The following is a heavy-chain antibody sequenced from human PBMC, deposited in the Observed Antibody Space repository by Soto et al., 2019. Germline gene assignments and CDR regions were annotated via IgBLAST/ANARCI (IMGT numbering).Heavy chain of an antibody. CDR1: GFTFSSYG. CDR3: AKDLGGRYYDFWSGYYTDYYYGMDV. CDR2: ISYDGSNK. V-gene: IGHV3-30*18. Sequence: LRLSCAASGFTFSSYGMHWVRQAPGKGLEWVAVISYDGSNKYYADSVKGRFTISRDNSKNTLYLQMNSLGAEDTAVYYCAKDLGGRYYDFWSGYYTDYYYGMDVWGQGTTVTVSS. D-gene: IGHD3-3*01. J-gene: IGHJ6*02.